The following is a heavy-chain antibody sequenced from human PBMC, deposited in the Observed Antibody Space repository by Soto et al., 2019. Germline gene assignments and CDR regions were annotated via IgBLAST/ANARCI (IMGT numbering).Heavy chain of an antibody. V-gene: IGHV1-69*13. CDR1: GGTFSSYA. Sequence: GASVKVSCKASGGTFSSYAISWVRQAPGQGLEWMGGIIPIFGTANYAQKFQGRVTITADESTSTAYMELSSLRSEDTAVYYCARDGRSAEDSSGYYYNYFDYWGQGTLVTVSS. J-gene: IGHJ4*02. CDR2: IIPIFGTA. CDR3: ARDGRSAEDSSGYYYNYFDY. D-gene: IGHD3-22*01.